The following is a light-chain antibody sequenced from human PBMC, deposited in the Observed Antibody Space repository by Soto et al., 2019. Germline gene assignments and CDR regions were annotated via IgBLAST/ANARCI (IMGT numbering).Light chain of an antibody. Sequence: DIQMTQSPSSVSASVGDRVTITCRASQGISSWLAWYQQKPGKAPKLLIYDASNLQSGVPSRFSGRGSGTDFTLTIKILQPEDFATYFCQQASSFPWTFGQGTKVEIK. CDR1: QGISSW. V-gene: IGKV1-12*01. CDR2: DAS. CDR3: QQASSFPWT. J-gene: IGKJ1*01.